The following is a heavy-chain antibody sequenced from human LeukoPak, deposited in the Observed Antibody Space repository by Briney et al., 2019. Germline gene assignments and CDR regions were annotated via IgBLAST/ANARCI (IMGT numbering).Heavy chain of an antibody. CDR1: GRTFSSYA. V-gene: IGHV1-69*04. Sequence: SVKVSCKASGRTFSSYAISWVRQAPGQGLEWMGRIIPIFGIANYAQKFQGRVTITADKSTSTAYMELSSLRSEDTAVYYCARDPREDYYDSSGAFDIWGQGTMVTVSS. CDR3: ARDPREDYYDSSGAFDI. CDR2: IIPIFGIA. D-gene: IGHD3-22*01. J-gene: IGHJ3*02.